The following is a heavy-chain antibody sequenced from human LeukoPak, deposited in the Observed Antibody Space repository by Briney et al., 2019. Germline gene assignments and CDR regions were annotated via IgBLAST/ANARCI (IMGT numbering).Heavy chain of an antibody. CDR2: INGGGVNT. CDR1: GFPFSSYA. Sequence: GGSLRLSCAASGFPFSSYAMSWVRQAPGKGLEWVSTINGGGVNTHYADSVKGRFTISRDNSKNTLYLQMNSLRAEDTAVYYCAREGNWNDVSGMDVWGQGTTVTVSS. CDR3: AREGNWNDVSGMDV. D-gene: IGHD1-20*01. V-gene: IGHV3-23*01. J-gene: IGHJ6*02.